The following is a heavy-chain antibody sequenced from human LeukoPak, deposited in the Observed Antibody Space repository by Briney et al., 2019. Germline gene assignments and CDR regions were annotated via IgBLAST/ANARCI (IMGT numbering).Heavy chain of an antibody. Sequence: SVKVSCKASGGTFSSYTISWVRQAPGQGLEWKGRIIPILGIANYAQKFQGKVTITADKSTSTAYMELSSLRSEDTAVYYCARDPMWEGSAYWGQGTLVTVSS. CDR1: GGTFSSYT. V-gene: IGHV1-69*04. J-gene: IGHJ4*02. CDR3: ARDPMWEGSAY. D-gene: IGHD1-26*01. CDR2: IIPILGIA.